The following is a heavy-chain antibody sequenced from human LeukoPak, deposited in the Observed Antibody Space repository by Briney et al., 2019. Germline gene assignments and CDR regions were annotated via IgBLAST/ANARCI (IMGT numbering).Heavy chain of an antibody. CDR3: AVQIASARPPGFDF. V-gene: IGHV4-4*07. D-gene: IGHD6-6*01. CDR2: IYSTGST. Sequence: SETLSLTCTVSGGSISSYYWSWIRQPAGKGLEWIGRIYSTGSTNYNPSLKSRVTMSVDTSKNQFSLRLRSVTAADTAVYYCAVQIASARPPGFDFWRQPAMVNV. CDR1: GGSISSYY. J-gene: IGHJ4*02.